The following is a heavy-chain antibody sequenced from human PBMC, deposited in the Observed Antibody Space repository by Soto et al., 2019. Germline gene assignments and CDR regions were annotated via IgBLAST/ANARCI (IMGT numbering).Heavy chain of an antibody. D-gene: IGHD4-17*01. Sequence: GGSLRLSCAASGFDFSTHALTWVRQAPGKGLEWLSSITNTGITTHYADSVKGRFTISRENSRNTLHLQLNNLRVDDTAVNYCAKGFDYGDTKHIDHWGQGTLVTVSS. CDR2: ITNTGITT. V-gene: IGHV3-23*01. CDR3: AKGFDYGDTKHIDH. J-gene: IGHJ4*02. CDR1: GFDFSTHA.